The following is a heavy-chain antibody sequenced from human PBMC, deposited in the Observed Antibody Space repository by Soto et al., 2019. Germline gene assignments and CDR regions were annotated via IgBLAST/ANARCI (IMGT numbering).Heavy chain of an antibody. V-gene: IGHV1-58*01. J-gene: IGHJ4*02. CDR3: AADSWDYYDSSGYYPFDY. Sequence: GASVKVSCKASGFTFTSSAVQWVRQARGQRLEWIGWIVVGSGNTNYAQKFQERVTITRDMSTSTAYMELSSLRFEDTAVYYCAADSWDYYDSSGYYPFDYWGQGTLVTVSS. D-gene: IGHD3-22*01. CDR1: GFTFTSSA. CDR2: IVVGSGNT.